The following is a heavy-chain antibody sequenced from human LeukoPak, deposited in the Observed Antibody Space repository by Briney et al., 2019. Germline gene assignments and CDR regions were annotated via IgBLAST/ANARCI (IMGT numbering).Heavy chain of an antibody. Sequence: PSETLSLTCTVSGGSISSYYWSWIRQPPGKGLEWIGYIYYSGSTNYNPSLKSRVTISVDTSKNQFSLKLSSVTAADTAVYYCARGRIGWFDPWGQGTLATVSS. CDR2: IYYSGST. CDR1: GGSISSYY. J-gene: IGHJ5*02. CDR3: ARGRIGWFDP. V-gene: IGHV4-59*01. D-gene: IGHD3-10*01.